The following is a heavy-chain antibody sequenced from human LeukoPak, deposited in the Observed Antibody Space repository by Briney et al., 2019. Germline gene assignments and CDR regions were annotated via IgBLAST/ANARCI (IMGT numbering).Heavy chain of an antibody. CDR3: ARGRRQLWLTDYFDY. D-gene: IGHD5-18*01. V-gene: IGHV1-46*01. CDR2: INPVNGAT. J-gene: IGHJ4*02. Sequence: ASVKVSCKASGYTFTNYYMHWVRQAPGQGLEWMGIINPVNGATSYAQEFQGRVTMTRERSTSTVYMELSSLTSEDTAVYYCARGRRQLWLTDYFDYWGQGTLVTVSS. CDR1: GYTFTNYY.